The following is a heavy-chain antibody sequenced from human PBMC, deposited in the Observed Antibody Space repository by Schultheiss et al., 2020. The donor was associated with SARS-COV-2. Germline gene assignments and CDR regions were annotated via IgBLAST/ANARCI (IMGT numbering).Heavy chain of an antibody. CDR3: ASYRGSGSNVTPRYYYYGMDV. V-gene: IGHV1-18*01. CDR2: ISAYNGNT. D-gene: IGHD3-3*01. J-gene: IGHJ6*02. Sequence: ASVKVSCKASGYTFTSYAMHWVRQAPGQGLEWMGWISAYNGNTNYAQKLQGRVTMTTDTSTSTAYMELSSLRSEDTAVYYCASYRGSGSNVTPRYYYYGMDVWGQGTTVTVSS. CDR1: GYTFTSYA.